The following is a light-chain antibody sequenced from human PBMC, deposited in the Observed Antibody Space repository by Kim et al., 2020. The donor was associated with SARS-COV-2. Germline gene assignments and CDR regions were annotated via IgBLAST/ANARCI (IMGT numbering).Light chain of an antibody. J-gene: IGKJ2*01. Sequence: SLSPGERDTLSCRASQRVRSSDLAWYQQKPGQTPRLLNYVTSPRAPGIPDRFSGGGYATDFTLTISRLEPEDFAVYYCQQYGTSPTFGQGTKLEI. CDR2: VTS. CDR1: QRVRSSD. CDR3: QQYGTSPT. V-gene: IGKV3-20*01.